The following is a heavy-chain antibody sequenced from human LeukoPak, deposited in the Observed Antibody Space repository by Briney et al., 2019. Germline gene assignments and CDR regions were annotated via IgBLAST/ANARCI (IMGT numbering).Heavy chain of an antibody. D-gene: IGHD2-21*02. CDR1: GYTFTSYG. CDR3: ARDWSGGACPYGMDV. Sequence: ASVKVSCKASGYTFTSYGISWVRQAPGQGLEWMGWISAYNGNTIYAQKLQGRVTMTTDTSTSTAYMELRSLRSYDTAVYYCARDWSGGACPYGMDVWGQGTTVTVSS. CDR2: ISAYNGNT. J-gene: IGHJ6*02. V-gene: IGHV1-18*01.